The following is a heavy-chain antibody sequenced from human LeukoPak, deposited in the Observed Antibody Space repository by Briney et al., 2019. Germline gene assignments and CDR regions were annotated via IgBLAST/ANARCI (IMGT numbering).Heavy chain of an antibody. J-gene: IGHJ4*02. Sequence: ASVKVSCKASGYTFTDYYIHWVRQARGQGLEWMGWINPNGGGTYFAQSFEARVTLSRDTSINTAYMEMRGLTSDDTAIYYCAKSQYSFGSGSTRPLFDHWGQGTLVTVSS. V-gene: IGHV1-2*02. CDR3: AKSQYSFGSGSTRPLFDH. CDR2: INPNGGGT. CDR1: GYTFTDYY. D-gene: IGHD3-10*01.